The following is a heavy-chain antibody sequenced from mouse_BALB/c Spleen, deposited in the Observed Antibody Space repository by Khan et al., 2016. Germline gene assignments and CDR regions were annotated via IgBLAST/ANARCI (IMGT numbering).Heavy chain of an antibody. CDR2: IDPYDSET. D-gene: IGHD4-1*01. V-gene: IGHV1-52*01. Sequence: QVRLQQSGAELVRPGASVKLSCKASGHPFTSYRMNWVKQRPEQGLEWIGRIDPYDSETHYDQKFKDKAILTVDKSSSTAYMQLSSLTSEDSAVYYCARGSNVFDYWGQGTTLTVSS. CDR1: GHPFTSYR. J-gene: IGHJ2*01. CDR3: ARGSNVFDY.